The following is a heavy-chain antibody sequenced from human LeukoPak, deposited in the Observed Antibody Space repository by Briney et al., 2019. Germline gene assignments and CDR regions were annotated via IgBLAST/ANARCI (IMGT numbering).Heavy chain of an antibody. CDR2: ISGTGFTT. V-gene: IGHV3-23*01. CDR3: AIDPNWGTHS. J-gene: IGHJ4*02. Sequence: GGPLRPPCAAPGFPFGGFTMTWVGQAPGKGREWISVISGTGFTTHHTDSVKGRFTISRDNSKNALYLQMNSLRVEDTAVYYCAIDPNWGTHSWGQGVLVTVSS. CDR1: GFPFGGFT. D-gene: IGHD7-27*01.